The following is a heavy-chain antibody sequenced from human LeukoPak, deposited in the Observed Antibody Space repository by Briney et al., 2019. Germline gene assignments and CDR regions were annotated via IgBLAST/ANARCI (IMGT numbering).Heavy chain of an antibody. CDR3: AKHLGENWFDP. V-gene: IGHV3-30*18. J-gene: IGHJ5*02. D-gene: IGHD3-10*01. CDR1: GFTFSSYG. Sequence: PGGSLRLSCAASGFTFSSYGMHWVRQAPGKGLEWVAVISYDGSNKYYADSVKGRFTISRDNSKNTLYLQMNSLRAEGTAVYYCAKHLGENWFDPWGQGTLVTVSS. CDR2: ISYDGSNK.